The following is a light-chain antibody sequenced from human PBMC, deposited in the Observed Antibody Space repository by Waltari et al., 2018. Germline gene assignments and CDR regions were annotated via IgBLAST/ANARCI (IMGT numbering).Light chain of an antibody. CDR2: EVN. J-gene: IGLJ2*01. Sequence: QSALTQPASVSGSPGQSITISCTGTSSDVGRYVLVSWYQQHPGKAPKLMIYEVNKRPSGVSDRFSGSKSGSTAFLTICGLQAEDEAHYYCCSYAGSSVFKVLFGGGTKLTVL. V-gene: IGLV2-23*02. CDR1: SSDVGRYVL. CDR3: CSYAGSSVFKVL.